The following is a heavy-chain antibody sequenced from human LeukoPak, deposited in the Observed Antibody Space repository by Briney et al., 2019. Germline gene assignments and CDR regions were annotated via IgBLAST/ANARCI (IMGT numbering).Heavy chain of an antibody. CDR2: ISSSGSTI. CDR3: AELGITMIGGV. V-gene: IGHV3-48*03. Sequence: GGSLRLSCTTSGITFSSYEMNWVRQAPGQGLEWVSYISSSGSTIYYADSVKGRFTLSRDNAKNTLYLQMNSLRSEDTAVYYCAELGITMIGGVWGKGTTVTISS. D-gene: IGHD3-10*02. CDR1: GITFSSYE. J-gene: IGHJ6*04.